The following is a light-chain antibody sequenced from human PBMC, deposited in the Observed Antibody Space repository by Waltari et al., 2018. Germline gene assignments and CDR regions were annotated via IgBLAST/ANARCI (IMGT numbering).Light chain of an antibody. CDR2: HAS. CDR3: QQRHSYPRT. CDR1: QDINIY. Sequence: DIQLTQSPSSLSASVGDRVTISCRTSQDINIYLAWYQQRPGKAPKLLMYHASILQSGVPSRFSGSGSGTEFTLTISSLQPEDFAVYYCQQRHSYPRTFGLGTKVEI. J-gene: IGKJ1*01. V-gene: IGKV1-16*01.